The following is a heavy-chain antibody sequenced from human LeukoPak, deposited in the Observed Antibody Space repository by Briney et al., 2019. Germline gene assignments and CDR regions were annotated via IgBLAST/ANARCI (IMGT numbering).Heavy chain of an antibody. Sequence: RGESLKISCKGSGYSFTSYWIGWVRQMPGKGLEWMGIIYPGDSDTRYSPSFQGQVTISADKSISTAYLQWSSLKASDTAMYYCARHVDNVDTAMVGIDYYYYMDVWGKGTTVTVSS. D-gene: IGHD5-18*01. J-gene: IGHJ6*03. CDR2: IYPGDSDT. CDR1: GYSFTSYW. CDR3: ARHVDNVDTAMVGIDYYYYMDV. V-gene: IGHV5-51*01.